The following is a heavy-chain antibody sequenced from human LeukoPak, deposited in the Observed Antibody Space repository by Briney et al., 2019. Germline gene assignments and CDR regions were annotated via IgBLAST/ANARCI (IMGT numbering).Heavy chain of an antibody. Sequence: KPSQTLSLTCTVSGGSISSGSYYWSWIRQPAGKGLEYIGRIYTSGSTSYNPSLKSRVTISVDTSKNQFSLKLSSVTAADTAVYYCARDRCSSTSCYFDYWGQGTLVTVSS. CDR3: ARDRCSSTSCYFDY. D-gene: IGHD2-2*01. J-gene: IGHJ4*02. V-gene: IGHV4-61*02. CDR2: IYTSGST. CDR1: GGSISSGSYY.